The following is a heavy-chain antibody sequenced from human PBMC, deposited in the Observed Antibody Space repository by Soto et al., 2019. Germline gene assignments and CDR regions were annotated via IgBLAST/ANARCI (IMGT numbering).Heavy chain of an antibody. CDR1: GFTFSSYA. Sequence: QVQLVESGGGVVQPGRSLRLSCAASGFTFSSYAMHWVRQAPGKGLEWVAVISYDGSNKYYADSVKGRFTISRDNSKNTLYLQMNSLRAEDRAVYYCARDQEWAPRSNWFDPWGQGTLVTVSS. CDR2: ISYDGSNK. J-gene: IGHJ5*02. CDR3: ARDQEWAPRSNWFDP. V-gene: IGHV3-30-3*01. D-gene: IGHD2-8*01.